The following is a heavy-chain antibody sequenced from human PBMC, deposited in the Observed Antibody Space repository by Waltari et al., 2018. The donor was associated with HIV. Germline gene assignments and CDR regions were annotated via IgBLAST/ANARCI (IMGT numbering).Heavy chain of an antibody. Sequence: QVQLIQSGAEVRDPGASVKVSCKASGYTFTGYHLHWVRQAPGQGLEWMGRNNPNTGGTNYGQKFQARVTMTRDISIGTAYMELTSLRPNDTAVYYCARVTTVTGDSYFYYGMDVWGQGTTVVVSS. CDR2: NNPNTGGT. J-gene: IGHJ6*02. D-gene: IGHD4-17*01. CDR3: ARVTTVTGDSYFYYGMDV. V-gene: IGHV1-2*06. CDR1: GYTFTGYH.